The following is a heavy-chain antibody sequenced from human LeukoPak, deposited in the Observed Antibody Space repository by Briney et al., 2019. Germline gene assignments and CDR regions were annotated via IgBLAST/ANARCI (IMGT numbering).Heavy chain of an antibody. D-gene: IGHD5-18*01. CDR1: GFTFSSYG. Sequence: PGGSLRLSCAASGFTFSSYGMHWVRQTPGKGLEWVSSITSSSSYIYYADSVKGRFTISRDNSKNTLYLQMNSLRAEDTAVYYCARARSSYGYGDAFDIWGQGTMVTVSS. J-gene: IGHJ3*02. CDR3: ARARSSYGYGDAFDI. V-gene: IGHV3-21*01. CDR2: ITSSSSYI.